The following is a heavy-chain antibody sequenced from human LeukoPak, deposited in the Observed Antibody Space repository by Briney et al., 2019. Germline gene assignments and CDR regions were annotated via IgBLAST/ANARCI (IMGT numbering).Heavy chain of an antibody. CDR2: ISSSSSNI. CDR1: GFTFNTYS. CDR3: ARWGYYDSSDQH. J-gene: IGHJ1*01. V-gene: IGHV3-21*01. D-gene: IGHD3-22*01. Sequence: GGSLRLSCAASGFTFNTYSMNWVRQAPGKGLEWVSSISSSSSNIQYEDSVKGRFTISRDNAKNSLYLQMNSLRAEDTALYYCARWGYYDSSDQHWGQGTLVTVSS.